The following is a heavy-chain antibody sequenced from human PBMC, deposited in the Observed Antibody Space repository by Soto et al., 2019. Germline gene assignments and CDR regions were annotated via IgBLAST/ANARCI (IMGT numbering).Heavy chain of an antibody. J-gene: IGHJ4*02. V-gene: IGHV3-33*01. Sequence: QVQLVESGGGVVQPGRSLRLSCAASEFTFRNYGMHWVRQAPGKGLEWMAVIWYDGSNKYYADSVKGRFTISRDNSKNTLHLQMNSLRDEDTAVYYCARGRDGYNPDYWGQGTLVTVPS. CDR3: ARGRDGYNPDY. D-gene: IGHD5-12*01. CDR2: IWYDGSNK. CDR1: EFTFRNYG.